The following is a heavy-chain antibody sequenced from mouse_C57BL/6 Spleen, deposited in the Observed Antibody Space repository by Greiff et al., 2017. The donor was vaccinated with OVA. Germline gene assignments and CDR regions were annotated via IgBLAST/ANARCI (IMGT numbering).Heavy chain of an antibody. J-gene: IGHJ3*01. D-gene: IGHD2-3*01. V-gene: IGHV3-6*01. CDR3: ARDDGFPSWFAY. CDR2: ISYDGSN. CDR1: GYSITSGYY. Sequence: VQLQESGPGLVKPSQSLSLTCSVTGYSITSGYYWNWIRQLPGNKLEWMGYISYDGSNNYKPSLKNRISITSDTSKNQFFLKLNSVTTEDTATYYCARDDGFPSWFAYWGQGTLVTVSA.